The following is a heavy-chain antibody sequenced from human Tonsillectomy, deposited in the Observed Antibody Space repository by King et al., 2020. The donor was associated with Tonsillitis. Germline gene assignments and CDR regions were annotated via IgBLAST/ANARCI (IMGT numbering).Heavy chain of an antibody. CDR3: AREIIGITMIVVVPLDY. V-gene: IGHV3-21*01. Sequence: VQLVESGGGLVKPGGSLRLSCGASGFSFSSYSMNWVRQAPGKGLEWVSSISGIGSFTFYSDSVKGRFTISRDNAHNSLSLHMDSLRADDTAVYYCAREIIGITMIVVVPLDYWGQGALVTVSS. J-gene: IGHJ4*02. D-gene: IGHD3-22*01. CDR1: GFSFSSYS. CDR2: ISGIGSFT.